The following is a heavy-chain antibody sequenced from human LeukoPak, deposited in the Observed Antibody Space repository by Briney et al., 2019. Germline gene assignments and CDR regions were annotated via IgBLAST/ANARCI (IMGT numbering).Heavy chain of an antibody. CDR3: ASLGIAAAGYFDY. J-gene: IGHJ4*02. Sequence: GGSLRLSCAASGFTCSGYWMRWVRWACGRGLVWVVNIKQDGSEKYYVDSVKGRFTISRDNAKNSLYLQMNSLRAEDTAVYYCASLGIAAAGYFDYWGQGTLVTVSS. V-gene: IGHV3-7*03. CDR2: IKQDGSEK. CDR1: GFTCSGYW. D-gene: IGHD6-13*01.